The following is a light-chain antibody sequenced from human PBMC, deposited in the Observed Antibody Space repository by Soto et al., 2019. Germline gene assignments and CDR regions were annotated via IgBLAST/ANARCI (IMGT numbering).Light chain of an antibody. J-gene: IGKJ1*01. Sequence: EIVLTQSPGTLSLSPGERATLSCRASQSVSSNYLAWYQQKPGQPPRLLISDASSRATGIPDRFSGSGSGTGFTLTISGLEPEDFAVYYCQHYGRSPPSWTFGQGTKVYIK. CDR1: QSVSSNY. CDR3: QHYGRSPPSWT. CDR2: DAS. V-gene: IGKV3-20*01.